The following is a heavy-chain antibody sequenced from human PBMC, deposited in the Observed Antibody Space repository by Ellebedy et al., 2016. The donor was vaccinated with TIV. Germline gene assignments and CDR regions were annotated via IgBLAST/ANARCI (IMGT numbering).Heavy chain of an antibody. CDR1: GYTFTRYY. V-gene: IGHV1-2*02. CDR2: INPNSGGT. D-gene: IGHD1-7*01. Sequence: ASVKVSCKASGYTFTRYYMYWVRQAPGQGLEWMGWINPNSGGTNYAQKFQGRVTMTRNTSISTAYMELSRLRSDDTAVYYCARARNWNYPQKYGMDVWGQGTTVTVSS. CDR3: ARARNWNYPQKYGMDV. J-gene: IGHJ6*02.